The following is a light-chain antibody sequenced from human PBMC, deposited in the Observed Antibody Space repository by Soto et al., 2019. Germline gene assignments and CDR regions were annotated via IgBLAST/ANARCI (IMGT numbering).Light chain of an antibody. CDR1: SSNIGAGYD. CDR3: QSCVSSLSGCV. J-gene: IGLJ1*01. Sequence: QSVLTQPPSVSGAPGQRVTISCTGSSSNIGAGYDVHWYQQLPGTAPKLLIYGNSNRPSGVPDRFSGSKSGTSASLAITGLRAEDGADYYRQSCVSSLSGCVFGTGTKLTVL. CDR2: GNS. V-gene: IGLV1-40*01.